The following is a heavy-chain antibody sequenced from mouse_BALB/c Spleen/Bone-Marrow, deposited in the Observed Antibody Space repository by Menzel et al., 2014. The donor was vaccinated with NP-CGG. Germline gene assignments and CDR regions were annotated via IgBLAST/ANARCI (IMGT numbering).Heavy chain of an antibody. D-gene: IGHD2-4*01. Sequence: DVKLVESGGGLAEPGGSLQLSCAASGFTFSTYAMSWVRQTPEKRLEWVATISSSGSYTYYPDSVKGRFTISRDNAKNTLYLQMSSLRSEDTAMFYCSRLRMITTYFDVWGAGTTVTVSS. CDR2: ISSSGSYT. V-gene: IGHV5-9-3*01. CDR1: GFTFSTYA. CDR3: SRLRMITTYFDV. J-gene: IGHJ1*01.